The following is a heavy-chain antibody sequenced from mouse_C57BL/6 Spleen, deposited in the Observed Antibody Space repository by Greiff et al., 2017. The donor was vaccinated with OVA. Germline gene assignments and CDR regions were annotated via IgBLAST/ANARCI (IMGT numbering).Heavy chain of an antibody. V-gene: IGHV1-55*01. CDR2: IYPGSGST. Sequence: QVQLQQSGAELVKPGASVKMSCKASGYTFTSYWITWVKQRPGQGLEWIGDIYPGSGSTNYNEKFKSKATLTVDTSSSTAYMQLSSLTSEDSAVYYCASNYEGYFDVWGTGTTVTVSS. D-gene: IGHD2-1*01. CDR1: GYTFTSYW. CDR3: ASNYEGYFDV. J-gene: IGHJ1*03.